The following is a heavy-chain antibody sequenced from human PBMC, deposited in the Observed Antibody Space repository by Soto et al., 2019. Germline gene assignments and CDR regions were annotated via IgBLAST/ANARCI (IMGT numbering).Heavy chain of an antibody. CDR1: GYTFTSYA. CDR2: IIPILGIA. J-gene: IGHJ5*02. Sequence: SVKVSCKASGYTFTSYAMHWVRQAPGQRLEWMGRIIPILGIANYAQKFQGRVTITADKSTSTAYMELSSLRSEDTAVYYCASYGDYAPWGQGTLVTVSS. V-gene: IGHV1-69*04. D-gene: IGHD4-17*01. CDR3: ASYGDYAP.